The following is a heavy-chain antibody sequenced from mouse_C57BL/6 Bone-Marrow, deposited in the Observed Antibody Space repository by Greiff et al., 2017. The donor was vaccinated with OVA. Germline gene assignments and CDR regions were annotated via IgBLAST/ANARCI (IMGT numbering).Heavy chain of an antibody. Sequence: QVQLKQSGPELVKPGASVKISCKASGYAFSSSWMNWVKQRPGKGLEWIGRIYPGDGDTNYNGKFKGKATLTADKSSSTAYMQLSSLTSEDSAVYFCARRSIIAYWGQGTLVTVSA. V-gene: IGHV1-82*01. CDR2: IYPGDGDT. CDR3: ARRSIIAY. J-gene: IGHJ3*01. CDR1: GYAFSSSW. D-gene: IGHD2-10*02.